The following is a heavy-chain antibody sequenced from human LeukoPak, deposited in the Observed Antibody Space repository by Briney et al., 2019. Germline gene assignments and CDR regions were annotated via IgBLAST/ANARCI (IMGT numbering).Heavy chain of an antibody. CDR2: LNKDGSST. J-gene: IGHJ4*02. V-gene: IGHV3-23*05. Sequence: GGSLRLSCVASGFTFSSFAMTWVRQAPGKGLEWVSALNKDGSSTHYADSVKGRFTISRDNSKNTLYLQMDSLRAEDTAIYYCADRPIGMTGKPNYYFDYWGRGTLVTASS. CDR3: ADRPIGMTGKPNYYFDY. CDR1: GFTFSSFA. D-gene: IGHD3-9*01.